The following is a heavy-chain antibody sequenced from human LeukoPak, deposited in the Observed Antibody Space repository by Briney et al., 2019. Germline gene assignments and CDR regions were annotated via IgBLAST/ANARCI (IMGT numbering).Heavy chain of an antibody. CDR1: GGSISSYY. CDR3: TRGSIAYYYMDV. D-gene: IGHD3-22*01. Sequence: SDTLSLTCTVSGGSISSYYWRWIRQPPGKGLEWIGNINYSGSTNYNPSLKSRVTISVDTSKNQFSLKLSSVTAADTAVYYCTRGSIAYYYMDVWGKGTTVTVS. V-gene: IGHV4-59*07. CDR2: INYSGST. J-gene: IGHJ6*03.